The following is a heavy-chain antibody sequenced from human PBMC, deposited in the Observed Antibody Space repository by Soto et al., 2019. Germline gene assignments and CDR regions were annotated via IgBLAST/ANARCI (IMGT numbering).Heavy chain of an antibody. D-gene: IGHD3-10*01. CDR2: INPSGGST. CDR3: AISGVLVDAFDI. V-gene: IGHV1-46*01. Sequence: ASVKVSCKASGYTFTSYYMHWVRPAPGQGLEWMGIINPSGGSTSYAQKFQGRVTMTRDTSTSTVYMELSSLRSEDTAVYYCAISGVLVDAFDIWGQGTMVTVSS. J-gene: IGHJ3*02. CDR1: GYTFTSYY.